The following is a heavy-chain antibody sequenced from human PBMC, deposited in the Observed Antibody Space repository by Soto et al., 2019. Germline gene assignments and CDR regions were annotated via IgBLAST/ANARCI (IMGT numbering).Heavy chain of an antibody. J-gene: IGHJ4*02. D-gene: IGHD3-22*01. Sequence: VAVISYDGSNKYYADSVKGRFTISRDNSKNTLYLQMNSLRAEDTAVYYCAKDRDYYDSSGYGARYFDYWGQGTLVTVSS. CDR2: ISYDGSNK. V-gene: IGHV3-30*18. CDR3: AKDRDYYDSSGYGARYFDY.